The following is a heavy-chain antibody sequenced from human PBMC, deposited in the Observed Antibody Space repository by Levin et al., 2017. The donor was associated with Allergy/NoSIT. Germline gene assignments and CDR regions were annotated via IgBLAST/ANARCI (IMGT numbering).Heavy chain of an antibody. D-gene: IGHD2-15*01. J-gene: IGHJ6*02. CDR2: INHSGST. Sequence: PGGSLRLSCAVYGGSFSGYYWSWIRQPPGKGLEWIGEINHSGSTNYNPSLKSRVTISVDTSKNQFSLKLSSVTAADTAVYYCAREGCSGGSCYSARFRYYYYGMDVWGQGTTVTVSS. CDR1: GGSFSGYY. CDR3: AREGCSGGSCYSARFRYYYYGMDV. V-gene: IGHV4-34*01.